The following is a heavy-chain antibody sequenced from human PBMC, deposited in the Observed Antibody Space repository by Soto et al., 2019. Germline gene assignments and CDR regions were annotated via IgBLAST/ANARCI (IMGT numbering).Heavy chain of an antibody. D-gene: IGHD6-13*01. Sequence: GGSLRLSCAASGFTFSSYGMHWVRQAPGKGLEWVAVIWYDGSNTKYADSAKGRFTISRDNSKNTLYLQMNSLRAEDTAVYYCARDKEQLVLKYNWFDSWGQGTLVTVSS. J-gene: IGHJ5*01. CDR2: IWYDGSNT. CDR3: ARDKEQLVLKYNWFDS. CDR1: GFTFSSYG. V-gene: IGHV3-33*01.